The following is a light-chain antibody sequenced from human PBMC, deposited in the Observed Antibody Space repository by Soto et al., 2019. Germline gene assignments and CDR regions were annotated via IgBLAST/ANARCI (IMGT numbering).Light chain of an antibody. Sequence: QSVLTQPPSVSGAPGQRVTVSCTGSRSNIGAGFDVNWYQQLPGTAPKLLIYGNNNRPAGVPDRFSGSKSGTSASLSISGVQAEDEAEYYCQSDDSSLRVFGTGTKLTVL. J-gene: IGLJ1*01. CDR3: QSDDSSLRV. CDR2: GNN. CDR1: RSNIGAGFD. V-gene: IGLV1-40*01.